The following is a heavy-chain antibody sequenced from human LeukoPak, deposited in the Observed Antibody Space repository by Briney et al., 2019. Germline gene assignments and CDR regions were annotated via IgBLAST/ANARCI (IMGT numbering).Heavy chain of an antibody. CDR1: GVTFNSYT. Sequence: SVKVSCKASGVTFNSYTINWVRQAPGQGLEWMGRIIPIFGTANYAQGFQGRVTITTDESTSTAYMELSSLRSEDTAVYYCARDRFLVNYGDYSDAFDIWGQGTMVTVSS. D-gene: IGHD4-17*01. CDR2: IIPIFGTA. CDR3: ARDRFLVNYGDYSDAFDI. V-gene: IGHV1-69*05. J-gene: IGHJ3*02.